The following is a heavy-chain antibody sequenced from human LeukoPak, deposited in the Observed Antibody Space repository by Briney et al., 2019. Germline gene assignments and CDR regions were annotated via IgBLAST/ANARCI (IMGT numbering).Heavy chain of an antibody. Sequence: ASETLSLTCTVSGGSISSSSYYWGWIRQPPGKGLEWIGSIYYSGSTYYNPSLKSRVTISVDTSKNQFSLKLSSVTAADTAVYYCARRLRRIFDYWGQGTLVTVSS. D-gene: IGHD5-12*01. V-gene: IGHV4-39*07. CDR2: IYYSGST. CDR1: GGSISSSSYY. CDR3: ARRLRRIFDY. J-gene: IGHJ4*02.